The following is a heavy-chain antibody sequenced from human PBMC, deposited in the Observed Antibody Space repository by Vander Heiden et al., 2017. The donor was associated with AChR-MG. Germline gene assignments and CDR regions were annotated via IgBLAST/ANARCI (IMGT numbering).Heavy chain of an antibody. CDR2: ICRNTGCM. CDR3: AKDTRGPINYLGWIDS. CDR1: GFTFEEFA. Sequence: EVQLVESGGGLAQPGGSLRLSCAASGFTFEEFAMPWVRQPPGKGLEWVSGICRNTGCMGYADSVKGRFTISRDNAKNSLYLQMDSLRVEDTALYYCAKDTRGPINYLGWIDSWGPGTLVTVSS. V-gene: IGHV3-9*01. D-gene: IGHD4-4*01. J-gene: IGHJ4*02.